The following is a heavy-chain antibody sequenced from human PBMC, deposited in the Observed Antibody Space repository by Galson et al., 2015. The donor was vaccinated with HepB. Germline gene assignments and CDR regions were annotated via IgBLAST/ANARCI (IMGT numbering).Heavy chain of an antibody. CDR1: GFTFDDYA. J-gene: IGHJ4*02. CDR2: ISWNSGSI. V-gene: IGHV3-9*01. CDR3: AKDTVGAIDY. Sequence: SLRLSCAASGFTFDDYAMHWVRQAPGKGLEWVSGISWNSGSIGYADSVKGRFTISRDNAKNSLYLQMNSLRAEDTALYYCAKDTVGAIDYWGQGTLVTVSS. D-gene: IGHD1-26*01.